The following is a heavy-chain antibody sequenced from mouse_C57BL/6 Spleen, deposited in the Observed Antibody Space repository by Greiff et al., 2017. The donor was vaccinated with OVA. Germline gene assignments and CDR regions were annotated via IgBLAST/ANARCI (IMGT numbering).Heavy chain of an antibody. D-gene: IGHD2-5*01. CDR2: IYPGSGST. V-gene: IGHV1-55*01. CDR1: GYTFTSYW. Sequence: VHLQQSGAELVKPGASVKMSCKASGYTFTSYWITWVKQRPGQGLEWIGDIYPGSGSTNYNEKFKSKATLTVDTSSSTAYMQLSSLTSEDSAVYYCAREGVYSRGAMDYWGQGTSVTVSS. J-gene: IGHJ4*01. CDR3: AREGVYSRGAMDY.